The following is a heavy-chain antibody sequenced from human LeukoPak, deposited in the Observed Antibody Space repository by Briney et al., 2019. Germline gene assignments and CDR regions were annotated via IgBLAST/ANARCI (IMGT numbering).Heavy chain of an antibody. V-gene: IGHV4-61*01. D-gene: IGHD6-19*01. Sequence: SETLSLACTVSGGSVSSGSYYWGWIRQPPGKGLEWIGYIYYSGSTNYNPSLKSRVTISVDTSKNQFSLKLSSVTAADTAVYYCARDLGSSGWATIDYWGQGTLVTVSS. CDR1: GGSVSSGSYY. CDR2: IYYSGST. J-gene: IGHJ4*02. CDR3: ARDLGSSGWATIDY.